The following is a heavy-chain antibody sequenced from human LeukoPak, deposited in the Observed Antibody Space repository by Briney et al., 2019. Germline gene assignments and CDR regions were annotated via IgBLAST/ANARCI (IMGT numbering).Heavy chain of an antibody. CDR1: GGSISSSSYY. CDR3: ARGLSDYYDSSGYFPD. D-gene: IGHD3-22*01. J-gene: IGHJ1*01. Sequence: SDTLSLTCTFSGGSISSSSYYWGWIRQPPVKGLEWIGSIYYSGSTYYNPSLKSRVAISVDTSKNQFSLKLSSVTAADTAVYYCARGLSDYYDSSGYFPDWGQGTLVTVSS. V-gene: IGHV4-39*07. CDR2: IYYSGST.